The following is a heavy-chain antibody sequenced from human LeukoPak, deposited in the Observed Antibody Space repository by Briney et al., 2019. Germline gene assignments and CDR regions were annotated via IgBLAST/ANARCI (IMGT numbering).Heavy chain of an antibody. CDR1: GGSISSSNW. Sequence: SETLSLTCAVSGGSISSSNWWSWVRQPPGKGLEWIGEIYHSGSTNYNPSLKSRVTISVDKSKNQFSLKLSSVTAADTAVYYCARATVVVVITTAWFDPWGQGTLVTVSS. CDR2: IYHSGST. D-gene: IGHD3-22*01. V-gene: IGHV4-4*02. CDR3: ARATVVVVITTAWFDP. J-gene: IGHJ5*02.